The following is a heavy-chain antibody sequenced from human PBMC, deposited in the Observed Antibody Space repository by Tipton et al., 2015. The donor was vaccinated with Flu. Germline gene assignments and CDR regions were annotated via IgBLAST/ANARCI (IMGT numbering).Heavy chain of an antibody. CDR1: GFTFSDHY. D-gene: IGHD6-19*01. J-gene: IGHJ4*02. Sequence: SLRLSCAASGFTFSDHYIDWVRQAPGKGLEWVAFIRHDGSDKYYADSVKGRSTISRDNSKNALYLLMSSLRPEDTAVYYCAKDGWDTSGWYPFDYWGQGTLVTVSA. V-gene: IGHV3-30*02. CDR2: IRHDGSDK. CDR3: AKDGWDTSGWYPFDY.